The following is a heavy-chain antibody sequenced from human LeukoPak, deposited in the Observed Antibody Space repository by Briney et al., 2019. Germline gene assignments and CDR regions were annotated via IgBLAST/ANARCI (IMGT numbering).Heavy chain of an antibody. CDR1: GYTFTGYY. V-gene: IGHV1-2*02. CDR2: INPNSGGT. J-gene: IGHJ3*02. D-gene: IGHD1-26*01. CDR3: ARERWEPHDAFDI. Sequence: ASVKVSCKASGYTFTGYYMHWVRQAPGQGLEWMGWINPNSGGTNYAQTFQGRVTMTRDTSISTAYMELSRLRSDDTAVYYCARERWEPHDAFDIWGQGTMVTVSS.